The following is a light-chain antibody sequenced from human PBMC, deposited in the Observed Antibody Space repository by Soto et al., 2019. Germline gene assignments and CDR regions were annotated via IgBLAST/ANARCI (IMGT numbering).Light chain of an antibody. CDR3: AAWDDSLNGPV. J-gene: IGLJ2*01. CDR2: SNG. V-gene: IGLV1-44*01. Sequence: QSVLTQPPSASGTPGQRVAISCSGSSSNIGTNNVNWYQQFPGTAPKLLIYSNGQRPSGVPDRFSGSKSGSSASLAISGLQSEDEADYYCAAWDDSLNGPVFGGGTKVTVL. CDR1: SSNIGTNN.